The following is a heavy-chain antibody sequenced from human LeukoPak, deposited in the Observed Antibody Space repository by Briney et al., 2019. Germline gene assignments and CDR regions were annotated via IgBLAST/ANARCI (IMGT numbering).Heavy chain of an antibody. CDR3: AIMITFGGVIGGDFDY. CDR2: ISGSGGST. V-gene: IGHV3-23*01. Sequence: PGGSLRLSCVASGFTFSSYAMSWVRQAPGKGLEWVSAISGSGGSTYYADSVKGRFTISRDNSKNTLYLQMNSLRAEDTAVYYCAIMITFGGVIGGDFDYWGQGTLVTVSS. CDR1: GFTFSSYA. J-gene: IGHJ4*02. D-gene: IGHD3-16*01.